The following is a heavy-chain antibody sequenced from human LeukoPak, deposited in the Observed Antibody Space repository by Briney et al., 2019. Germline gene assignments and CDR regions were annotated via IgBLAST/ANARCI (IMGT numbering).Heavy chain of an antibody. D-gene: IGHD3-3*01. V-gene: IGHV3-7*01. CDR2: IKQDGSEK. Sequence: GGSLRLSCAASGFTFSSYWMSWVRQAPGKGLEWVANIKQDGSEKYYVDSVKGRFTISRDNAKNSLCLQMNSLRAEDTAVYYCARDTGSNYDFWSGYSNWGQGTLVTVSS. CDR1: GFTFSSYW. J-gene: IGHJ4*02. CDR3: ARDTGSNYDFWSGYSN.